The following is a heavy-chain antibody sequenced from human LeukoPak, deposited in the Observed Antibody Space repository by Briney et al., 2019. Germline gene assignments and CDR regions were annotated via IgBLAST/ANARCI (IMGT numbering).Heavy chain of an antibody. CDR1: GITFSSFG. D-gene: IGHD4-11*01. Sequence: GSLRLSCAAPGITFSSFGMHWLRQAPGKGLEWVAFIWYDGSNKYYADSVKGRFTISRDNSKNTLYLQMNSLRAEDTAVYYCARDGTVTAGPFDPWGRGTLVTVSS. V-gene: IGHV3-33*01. CDR2: IWYDGSNK. J-gene: IGHJ5*02. CDR3: ARDGTVTAGPFDP.